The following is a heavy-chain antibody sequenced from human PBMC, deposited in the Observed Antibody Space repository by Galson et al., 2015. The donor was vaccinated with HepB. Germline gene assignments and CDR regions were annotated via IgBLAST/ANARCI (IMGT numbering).Heavy chain of an antibody. CDR1: GESFSGYY. CDR2: INHSGNT. CDR3: ARGGSDTDLRGIFDY. D-gene: IGHD3-10*01. V-gene: IGHV4-34*01. Sequence: ETLSLTCAVYGESFSGYYWTWIRQPPGKGLEWIGQINHSGNTNYNPSLKTRVTISVDTSKNQFSLKLTSVTAADTAVYYCARGGSDTDLRGIFDYWGRGTLVTVSS. J-gene: IGHJ4*01.